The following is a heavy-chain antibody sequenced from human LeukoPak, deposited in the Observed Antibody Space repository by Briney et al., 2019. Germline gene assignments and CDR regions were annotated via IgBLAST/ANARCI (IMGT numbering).Heavy chain of an antibody. J-gene: IGHJ4*02. CDR3: AREVVGANDAPFDY. CDR1: GGTFSSYT. D-gene: IGHD1-26*01. CDR2: IIPILGMA. V-gene: IGHV1-69*04. Sequence: ASVKVSCKASGGTFSSYTISWVRQAPGQGLEWMGRIIPILGMANYAQKFQGRVTITADKSTSTAYMELSSLRSEDTAVYYCAREVVGANDAPFDYWGQGTLVTVSS.